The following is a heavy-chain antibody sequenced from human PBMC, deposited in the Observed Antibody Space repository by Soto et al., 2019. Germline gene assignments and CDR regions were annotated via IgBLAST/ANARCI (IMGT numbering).Heavy chain of an antibody. CDR3: ARRGSGSYYDY. V-gene: IGHV3-23*01. CDR2: ISGSGGST. Sequence: EVQLLESGGGLVQPGGSLRLSCAASGFTFSSYAMRWVRQAPGKGLEWVSAISGSGGSTYYADSVKGRFTISRDNSKNTLYLQMNSLRAEDSAVYYCARRGSGSYYDYWGQGTLVTVSS. J-gene: IGHJ4*02. D-gene: IGHD1-26*01. CDR1: GFTFSSYA.